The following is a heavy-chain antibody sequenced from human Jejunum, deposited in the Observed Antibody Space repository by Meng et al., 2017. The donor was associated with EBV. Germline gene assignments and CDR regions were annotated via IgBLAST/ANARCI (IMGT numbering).Heavy chain of an antibody. CDR2: ITYSGGTT. J-gene: IGHJ4*02. CDR3: AKESSATKFFDY. V-gene: IGHV3-23*01. Sequence: LESGGGSVQPGGSLRISCAASGFTFSTSDMSWVRQAPGMGLQWVSGITYSGGTTYYADSVKGRFTISRDNSKNTVSLQMNSLRAEDTAVYYCAKESSATKFFDYWGQGTLVTVSS. D-gene: IGHD3-22*01. CDR1: GFTFSTSD.